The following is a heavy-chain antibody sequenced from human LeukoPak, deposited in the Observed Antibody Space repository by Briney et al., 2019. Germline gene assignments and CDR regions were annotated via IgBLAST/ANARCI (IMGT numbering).Heavy chain of an antibody. J-gene: IGHJ5*02. Sequence: SQTLSLTCAISGDSVSSNSAAWNWIRQSPSRGLEWLGRTYYRSKWYNDYAVSVKSRITINPDTSKNQFSLQLNSVTAADTAVYYCARGRGAARQYNWFDPWGQGTLVTVSS. V-gene: IGHV6-1*01. CDR1: GDSVSSNSAA. CDR2: TYYRSKWYN. D-gene: IGHD6-6*01. CDR3: ARGRGAARQYNWFDP.